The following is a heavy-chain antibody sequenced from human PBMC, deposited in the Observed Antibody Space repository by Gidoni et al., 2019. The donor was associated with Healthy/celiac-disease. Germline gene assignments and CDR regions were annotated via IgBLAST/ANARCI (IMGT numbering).Heavy chain of an antibody. CDR3: ARTRYDYDSSGYYLFDY. CDR2: IDWDDDK. J-gene: IGHJ4*02. D-gene: IGHD3-22*01. CDR1: GFSLSTSGMR. Sequence: QVTLKESGPALVKPTQTLTLTCTFSGFSLSTSGMRVSWIRQPPGKALEWLARIDWDDDKFYSTSLKTRLTISKDTSKNQVVLTMTNMDPGDTATYYCARTRYDYDSSGYYLFDYWGQGTLVTVSA. V-gene: IGHV2-70*04.